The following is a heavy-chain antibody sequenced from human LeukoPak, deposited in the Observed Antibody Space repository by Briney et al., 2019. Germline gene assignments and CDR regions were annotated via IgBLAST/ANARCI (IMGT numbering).Heavy chain of an antibody. J-gene: IGHJ4*02. CDR3: AATLIAATFDY. V-gene: IGHV4-39*07. Sequence: SETLSLTCTVSGGSISSSGYYWGWIRQPRGKGLEWIASIYYSGSTYYNPSLKSRVTISVDTSKNQLSLKLSSVTAADTAVYYCAATLIAATFDYWGQGTLVTVSS. CDR1: GGSISSSGYY. D-gene: IGHD6-25*01. CDR2: IYYSGST.